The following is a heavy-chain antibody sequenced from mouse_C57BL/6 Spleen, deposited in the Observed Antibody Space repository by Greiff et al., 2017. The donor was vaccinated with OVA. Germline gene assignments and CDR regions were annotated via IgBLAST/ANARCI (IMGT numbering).Heavy chain of an antibody. J-gene: IGHJ1*03. CDR2: INPNNGGT. Sequence: EVQLQQSGPELVKPGASVKISCKASGYTFTDYYMNWVKKSHGQSLEWIGDINPNNGGTSYNQKFKGKATLTVYTSSSTAYMQLSSLTSEDAAVYYCASLYYGNYSSYWYFDVWGTGTTVTVSS. V-gene: IGHV1-26*01. CDR3: ASLYYGNYSSYWYFDV. CDR1: GYTFTDYY. D-gene: IGHD2-1*01.